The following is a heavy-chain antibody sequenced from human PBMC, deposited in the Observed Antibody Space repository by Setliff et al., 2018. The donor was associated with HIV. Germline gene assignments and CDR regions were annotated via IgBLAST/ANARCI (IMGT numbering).Heavy chain of an antibody. CDR2: LSYDGST. Sequence: SEPLSLTCTVSGVSLSRSSYYWGWIRQPPGKGLEYIGSLSYDGSTYYHPSLKSRVYISVDTSKNQLALRLSFVTAADTAVYYCARRIPSGIAVAFGDFEIWGQGTMVTVSS. V-gene: IGHV4-39*01. D-gene: IGHD6-19*01. CDR1: GVSLSRSSYY. CDR3: ARRIPSGIAVAFGDFEI. J-gene: IGHJ3*02.